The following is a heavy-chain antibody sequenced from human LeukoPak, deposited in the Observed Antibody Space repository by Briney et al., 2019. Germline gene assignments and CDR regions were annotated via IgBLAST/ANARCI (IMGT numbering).Heavy chain of an antibody. CDR3: AKGAAAQGSFDY. CDR1: GFTFSSYG. J-gene: IGHJ4*02. CDR2: ISYDGSNK. V-gene: IGHV3-30*18. Sequence: GGSLRLSCAASGFTFSSYGIHWVRQAPGKGLEWVALISYDGSNKYYVDSVKGRFTISRDNSKNTVFLQMNSLRVEGTAVYYCAKGAAAQGSFDYWGQGTLVTVSS. D-gene: IGHD2-2*01.